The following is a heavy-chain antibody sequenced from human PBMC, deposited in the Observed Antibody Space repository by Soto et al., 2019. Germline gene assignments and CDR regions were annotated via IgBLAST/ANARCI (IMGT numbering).Heavy chain of an antibody. CDR3: ARGFRSCRGTGCYTTWSDAFDI. CDR1: GYTFTSYG. Sequence: ASVKVSCKASGYTFTSYGISWVRQAPGQGLEWMGWISAYNGNTNYAHKLQGRVTMTTDTSTSTASMELRSLRSDDTAGYYCARGFRSCRGTGCYTTWSDAFDIWGQGTMVTVSS. V-gene: IGHV1-18*04. CDR2: ISAYNGNT. J-gene: IGHJ3*02. D-gene: IGHD2-2*02.